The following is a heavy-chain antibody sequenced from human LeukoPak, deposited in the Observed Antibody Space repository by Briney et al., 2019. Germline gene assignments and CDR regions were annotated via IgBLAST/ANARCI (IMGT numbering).Heavy chain of an antibody. D-gene: IGHD3-22*01. J-gene: IGHJ3*02. CDR2: IYYSGST. CDR1: GGSISSYY. Sequence: SETLSLTCTVSGGSISSYYWSWIRQPPGKGLEWIGYIYYSGSTNYNPSLKSRATISVDTSKNQFSLKLSSVTAADTAVYYCARHYYDSSGYYKEGTDIWGQGTMVTVSS. V-gene: IGHV4-59*01. CDR3: ARHYYDSSGYYKEGTDI.